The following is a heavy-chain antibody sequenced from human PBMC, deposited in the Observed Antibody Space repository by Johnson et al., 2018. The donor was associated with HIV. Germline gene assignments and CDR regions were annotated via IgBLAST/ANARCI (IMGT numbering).Heavy chain of an antibody. V-gene: IGHV3-66*02. D-gene: IGHD5-18*01. CDR1: GFTVSSNF. CDR2: SYRGGST. J-gene: IGHJ3*02. CDR3: ARESSAGEYSYGII. Sequence: LVESGGGLVQPGGSLTLSCAASGFTVSSNFMTWVRQAPGQGLEWVSVSYRGGSTYYADSVKGRFTISRDNSKNTLYLQMNSLKAEDTAVYYCARESSAGEYSYGIIWGQGTIVTVSS.